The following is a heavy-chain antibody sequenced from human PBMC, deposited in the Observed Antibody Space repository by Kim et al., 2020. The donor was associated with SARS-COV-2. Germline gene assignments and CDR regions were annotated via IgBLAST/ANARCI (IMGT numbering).Heavy chain of an antibody. J-gene: IGHJ4*02. CDR2: INSDGSRT. CDR1: GFTFSSYW. V-gene: IGHV3-74*01. CDR3: ATGAGQMASRQMGS. D-gene: IGHD3-10*01. Sequence: GGSLRLSCAASGFTFSSYWMHWVRQAPGKGLVWVSRINSDGSRTNYADSVKGRFTISRDNAKNTLYLQMNSLRAEDTAVYYCATGAGQMASRQMGSWGQGTLVAVSS.